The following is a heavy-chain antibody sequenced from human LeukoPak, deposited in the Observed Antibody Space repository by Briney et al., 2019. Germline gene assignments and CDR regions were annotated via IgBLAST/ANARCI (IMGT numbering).Heavy chain of an antibody. CDR2: IYHSGST. J-gene: IGHJ4*02. D-gene: IGHD3-10*01. Sequence: SGTLSLTRAVSGGSISSSNWWSWVRQPPGKGLEWIGEIYHSGSTNYNPSLKSRVTISVDKSKNQFSLKLSSVTAADTAVYYCARAARVGRLPYFDYWGQGTLVTVSS. CDR1: GGSISSSNW. V-gene: IGHV4-4*02. CDR3: ARAARVGRLPYFDY.